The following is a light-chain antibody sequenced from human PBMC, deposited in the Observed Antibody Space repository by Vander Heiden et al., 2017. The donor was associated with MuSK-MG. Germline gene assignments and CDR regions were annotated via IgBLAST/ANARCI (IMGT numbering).Light chain of an antibody. CDR1: QGISTY. V-gene: IGKV1-27*01. Sequence: TQSPSSLSVSAGDRATLTCRASQGISTYLAWFQQKPGKVPRLLIYAASTWESGVPSRFSGSGSGTDFTLTISSLEPEDFAIYYCQHRNNCPLTFGGGTKVEIK. J-gene: IGKJ4*01. CDR2: AAS. CDR3: QHRNNCPLT.